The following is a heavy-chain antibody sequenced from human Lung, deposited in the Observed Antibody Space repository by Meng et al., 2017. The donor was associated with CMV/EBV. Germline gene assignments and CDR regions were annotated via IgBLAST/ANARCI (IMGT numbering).Heavy chain of an antibody. CDR1: GYTFTCYD. Sequence: AGVKKPGASVKVSCKAAGYTFTCYDTIWVRQATGQGLEWMGWMNPNSGNTGYAQKFQGRVTMTRNTSISTAYMELSSLRSEDTAVYYCARGYCSGGSCPVFDPWGQGTLVTVSS. CDR2: MNPNSGNT. J-gene: IGHJ5*02. V-gene: IGHV1-8*01. CDR3: ARGYCSGGSCPVFDP. D-gene: IGHD2-15*01.